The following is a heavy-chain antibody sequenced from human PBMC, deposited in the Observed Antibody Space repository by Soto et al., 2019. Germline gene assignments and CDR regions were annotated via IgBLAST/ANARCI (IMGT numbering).Heavy chain of an antibody. Sequence: EVQLVESGGGLVQPGGSLRLSCAGSGFTFSNYWMHWVRQAPGKGLEWVSRIDHDGPTDYADSVRGRFTISRDNAENTRYLQMNGLRPEDTAVYYCVKDSHGDYWGKGTLVTVSS. CDR1: GFTFSNYW. V-gene: IGHV3-74*01. CDR2: IDHDGPT. D-gene: IGHD2-15*01. J-gene: IGHJ4*02. CDR3: VKDSHGDY.